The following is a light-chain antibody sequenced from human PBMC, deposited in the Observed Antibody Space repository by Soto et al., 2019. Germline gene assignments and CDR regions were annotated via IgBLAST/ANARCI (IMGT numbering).Light chain of an antibody. V-gene: IGKV1-39*01. CDR3: QQTFGTPRT. CDR1: ETIRSY. J-gene: IGKJ1*01. CDR2: AAS. Sequence: DIQMTQSPSSLSASAGDRVTITCRASETIRSYLNWYQQKPGKAPEVLIYAASILQSGVSQRFSGSGSGTDFTLNITRLQPEDFATYYCQQTFGTPRTFGQGTRVEI.